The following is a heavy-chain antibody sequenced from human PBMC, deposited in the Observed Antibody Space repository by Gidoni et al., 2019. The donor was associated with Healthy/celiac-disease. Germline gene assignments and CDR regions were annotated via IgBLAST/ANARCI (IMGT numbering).Heavy chain of an antibody. CDR2: ISSSSSYI. CDR1: GFTLSSYS. Sequence: EVQLVESGGGLVKPGGYLRLSCAASGFTLSSYSMNWVRQAQGKGLEWVSSISSSSSYIYYADSVKGRFTISRDNAKNSLYLQMNSLRAEDTAVYYCARDPLRDYDILTGFDYWGQGTLVTVSS. V-gene: IGHV3-21*01. CDR3: ARDPLRDYDILTGFDY. J-gene: IGHJ4*02. D-gene: IGHD3-9*01.